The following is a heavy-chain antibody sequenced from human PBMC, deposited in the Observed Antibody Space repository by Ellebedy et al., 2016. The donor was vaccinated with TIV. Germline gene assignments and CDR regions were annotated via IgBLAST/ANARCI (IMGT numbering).Heavy chain of an antibody. D-gene: IGHD2-2*01. CDR3: GRVGKYCSSFSCYEDS. CDR2: ISAYNNNT. CDR1: GYTFDNYG. V-gene: IGHV1-18*01. J-gene: IGHJ4*02. Sequence: AASVEVSCKATGYTFDNYGISWVRQAPGQGLEWMGWISAYNNNTNYAQKLQDRVTLTTDTSTSTAYMELRSLRSDDTAVYYCGRVGKYCSSFSCYEDSWGQGTLVTVSS.